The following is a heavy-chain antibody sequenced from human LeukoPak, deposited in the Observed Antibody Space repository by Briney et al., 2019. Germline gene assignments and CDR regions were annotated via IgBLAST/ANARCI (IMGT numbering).Heavy chain of an antibody. D-gene: IGHD3-10*01. CDR1: GFIFNTYA. CDR3: AKDRISYTTSPGELSH. CDR2: IRGSGEST. Sequence: WGSLTLSCAASGFIFNTYAMSWVRQAPGKGLEWVSTIRGSGESTHYADSVQGRFTISRDNSLYTVYLQMDGLRGDDTAVYYCAKDRISYTTSPGELSHWGQGTLVIVSS. J-gene: IGHJ4*02. V-gene: IGHV3-23*01.